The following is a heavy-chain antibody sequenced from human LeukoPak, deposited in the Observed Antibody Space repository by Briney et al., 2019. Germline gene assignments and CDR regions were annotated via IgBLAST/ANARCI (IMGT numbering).Heavy chain of an antibody. CDR3: ARGHYYDSSGYYGGYYYYGMDV. J-gene: IGHJ6*02. CDR1: GGSISSYY. V-gene: IGHV4-59*08. CDR2: IYYSGST. D-gene: IGHD3-22*01. Sequence: SETLSLTCTVSGGSISSYYWSWIRQPPGKGLEWIGYIYYSGSTNYNPSLKSRVTISVDTSKNQFSLKLSSVPAADTAVYYCARGHYYDSSGYYGGYYYYGMDVWGQGTTVTVSS.